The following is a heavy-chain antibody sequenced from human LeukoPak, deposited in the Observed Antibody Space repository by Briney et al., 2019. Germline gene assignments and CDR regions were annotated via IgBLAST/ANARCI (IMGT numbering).Heavy chain of an antibody. Sequence: SGGSLRLSCAASGFTFSSYSMNWVRQAPGKGLEWVSYISSSSSTIYYADSVKGRFTISRDNAKNSLYLQMNSLRAEDTAVYYCAREARDSSGYYLFVYWGQGTLVTVSS. CDR3: AREARDSSGYYLFVY. CDR2: ISSSSSTI. J-gene: IGHJ4*02. D-gene: IGHD3-22*01. CDR1: GFTFSSYS. V-gene: IGHV3-48*04.